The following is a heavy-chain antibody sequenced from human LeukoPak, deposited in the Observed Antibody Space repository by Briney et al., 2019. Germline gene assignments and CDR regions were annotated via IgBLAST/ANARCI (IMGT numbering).Heavy chain of an antibody. CDR3: ARPSTLRAFDI. V-gene: IGHV4-4*07. J-gene: IGHJ3*02. Sequence: SSETLSLTCTVSGGSISSYYWSWIRQPAGKGLEWIGRIYTSGSTYYNPSLKSRVTISVDTSKNQFSLKLSSVTAADTAVYYCARPSTLRAFDIWGQGTMVTVSS. D-gene: IGHD2/OR15-2a*01. CDR1: GGSISSYY. CDR2: IYTSGST.